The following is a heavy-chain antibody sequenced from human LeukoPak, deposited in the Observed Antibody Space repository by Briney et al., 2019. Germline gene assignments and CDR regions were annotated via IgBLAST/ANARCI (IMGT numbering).Heavy chain of an antibody. D-gene: IGHD2-15*01. J-gene: IGHJ4*02. CDR3: ASSPPSTELLHYFDY. Sequence: SVKVSCKASGGTFSSYALSWVRQAPGHGPEWMGGIIPIFGTPHYAQKFQGRVTITTDESTSTAYMELSSLRSEDTAVYYCASSPPSTELLHYFDYWGQGTLVTVSS. CDR2: IIPIFGTP. V-gene: IGHV1-69*05. CDR1: GGTFSSYA.